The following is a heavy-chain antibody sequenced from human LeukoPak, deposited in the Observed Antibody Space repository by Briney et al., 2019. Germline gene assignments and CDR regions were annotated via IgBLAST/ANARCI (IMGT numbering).Heavy chain of an antibody. V-gene: IGHV1-69*05. CDR3: ALIYCSSTSCYKEFNWFDP. CDR2: IIPIFGTA. J-gene: IGHJ5*02. Sequence: SVKVSCKASGGTFSSYAISWVRQAPGQGLEWMGGIIPIFGTANYAQKFQGRVTITTDESTSTAYMELSSLRSEDAAVYYCALIYCSSTSCYKEFNWFDPWGQGTLVTVSS. D-gene: IGHD2-2*02. CDR1: GGTFSSYA.